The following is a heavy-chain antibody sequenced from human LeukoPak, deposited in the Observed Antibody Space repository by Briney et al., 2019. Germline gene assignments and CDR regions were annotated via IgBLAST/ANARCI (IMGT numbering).Heavy chain of an antibody. Sequence: ASVKVSCKASGYTFTSYGISWVRQAPGQGLEWMGWISAYNGNTNYARKVQGRVTMTTDTSTSTAYMELRSLRSDDTAVYSCARDDASRGFAGNSPLDYWGQGTLITVSS. CDR3: ARDDASRGFAGNSPLDY. CDR2: ISAYNGNT. CDR1: GYTFTSYG. D-gene: IGHD4-23*01. V-gene: IGHV1-18*01. J-gene: IGHJ4*02.